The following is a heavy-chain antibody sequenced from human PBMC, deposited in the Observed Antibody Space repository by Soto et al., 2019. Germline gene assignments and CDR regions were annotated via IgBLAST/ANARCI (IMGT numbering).Heavy chain of an antibody. V-gene: IGHV3-48*01. CDR2: ISSSSSTI. Sequence: EVQLVESGGGLVQPGGSLRLSCAASGFTFSSYSMNWVRQAPGKGLEWVPYISSSSSTIYYADSVKGRFTISRDNAKNSLYLQMNSLRAEDTAVYYCARDSPFTISGVVTPYDFDYWGQGTLVTVSS. CDR3: ARDSPFTISGVVTPYDFDY. CDR1: GFTFSSYS. J-gene: IGHJ4*02. D-gene: IGHD3-3*01.